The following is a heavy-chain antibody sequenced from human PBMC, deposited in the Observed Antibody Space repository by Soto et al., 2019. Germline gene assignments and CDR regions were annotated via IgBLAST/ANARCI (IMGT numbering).Heavy chain of an antibody. D-gene: IGHD2-15*01. CDR1: GGSISTYY. CDR2: IYYSGST. CDR3: ARKYCSGGSCYENWFDP. V-gene: IGHV4-59*08. J-gene: IGHJ5*02. Sequence: QVQLQESGPGLVKPSETLSLTCTVSGGSISTYYWSWIRQPPGKALEWIGYIYYSGSTNYNPSLKSRVTISVDTSKNQFSLKLSSVTAADTAVYYCARKYCSGGSCYENWFDPWGQGTLVTVSS.